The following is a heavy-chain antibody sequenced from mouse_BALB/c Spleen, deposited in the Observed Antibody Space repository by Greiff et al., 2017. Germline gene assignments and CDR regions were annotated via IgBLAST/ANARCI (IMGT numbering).Heavy chain of an antibody. J-gene: IGHJ4*01. V-gene: IGHV6-6*02. CDR1: GFTFSSYW. D-gene: IGHD2-3*01. Sequence: EVKLQESGGGLVQPGGSMKLSCVASGFTFSSYWMSWVRQSPEKGLEWVAEIRLKSDNYATHYAESVKGKFTISRDDSKSRLYLQMNSLRAEDTGIYYCKGGYFLYAMDYWGQGTSVTVSS. CDR3: KGGYFLYAMDY. CDR2: IRLKSDNYAT.